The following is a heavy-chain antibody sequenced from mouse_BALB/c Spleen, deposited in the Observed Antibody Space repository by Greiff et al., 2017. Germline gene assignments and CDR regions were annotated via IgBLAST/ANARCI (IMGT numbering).Heavy chain of an antibody. CDR2: ISSGGGST. CDR3: ARQADYGYYAMDY. J-gene: IGHJ4*01. D-gene: IGHD2-4*01. Sequence: EVMLVESGGGLVKPGGSLKLSCAASGFAFSSYDMSWVRQTPEKRLEWVAYISSGGGSTYYPDTVKGRFTISRDNAKNTLYLQMSSLKSEDTAMYYCARQADYGYYAMDYWGQGTSVTVSS. CDR1: GFAFSSYD. V-gene: IGHV5-12-1*01.